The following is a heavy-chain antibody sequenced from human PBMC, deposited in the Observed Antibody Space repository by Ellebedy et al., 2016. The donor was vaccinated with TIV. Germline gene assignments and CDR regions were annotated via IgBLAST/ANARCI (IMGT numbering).Heavy chain of an antibody. Sequence: AASVKVSCKASGYTFTGYYMHWVRQAPGQGLEWMGWINPNSGGTNYAQKFQGWVTMTRDTSISTAYMELSSLRSEDTAVYYCATREDSSGWYPQGMDVWGQGTTVTVSS. CDR3: ATREDSSGWYPQGMDV. CDR2: INPNSGGT. J-gene: IGHJ6*02. CDR1: GYTFTGYY. D-gene: IGHD6-19*01. V-gene: IGHV1-2*04.